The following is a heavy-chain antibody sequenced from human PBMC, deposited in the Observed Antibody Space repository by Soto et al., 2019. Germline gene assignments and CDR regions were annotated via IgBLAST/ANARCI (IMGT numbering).Heavy chain of an antibody. CDR3: AKGSHIAARPFYFDF. Sequence: EVQLLESGGGLGQPGGSLRLSCEASGFTFRAFAMNWVRQAPGKGLEWVSTVSGGTATTYADSVRGRFTISRDNSKNKVYLHMNSLRPGDTAVYFCAKGSHIAARPFYFDFWGRGTLVTVSS. CDR1: GFTFRAFA. V-gene: IGHV3-23*01. J-gene: IGHJ4*02. D-gene: IGHD6-6*01. CDR2: VSGGTAT.